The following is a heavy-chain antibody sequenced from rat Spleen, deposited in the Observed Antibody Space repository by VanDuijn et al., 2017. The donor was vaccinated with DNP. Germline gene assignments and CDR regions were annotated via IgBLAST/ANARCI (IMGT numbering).Heavy chain of an antibody. J-gene: IGHJ2*01. D-gene: IGHD1-1*01. V-gene: IGHV5-27*01. CDR1: GFTFSNYG. Sequence: EVQLVESGGGLVQPGRSLKLSCAASGFTFSNYGMAWVRQAPTKGLEWVASITNSGGSTYYRDSVKGRFTISRDNAKSTLYLQMDSLRSEDTATYYCTTGWSLFDYWGQGVMVTVSS. CDR3: TTGWSLFDY. CDR2: ITNSGGST.